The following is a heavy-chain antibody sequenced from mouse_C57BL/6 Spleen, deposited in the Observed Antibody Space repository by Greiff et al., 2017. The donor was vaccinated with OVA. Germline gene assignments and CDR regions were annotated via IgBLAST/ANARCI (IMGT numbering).Heavy chain of an antibody. CDR2: ISDGGSYT. D-gene: IGHD1-1*01. CDR3: ARDYYGSSYGPAWFAY. V-gene: IGHV5-4*01. J-gene: IGHJ3*01. CDR1: GFTFSSYA. Sequence: EVKLVESGGGLVKPGGSLKLSCAASGFTFSSYAMSWVRQTPEKRLEWVATISDGGSYTYYPDNVKGRFTISRDNAKNNLYLQMSHLKSEDTAMYYCARDYYGSSYGPAWFAYWGQGTLVTVSA.